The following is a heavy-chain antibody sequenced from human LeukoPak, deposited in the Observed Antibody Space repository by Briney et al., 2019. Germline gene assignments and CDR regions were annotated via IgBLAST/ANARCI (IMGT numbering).Heavy chain of an antibody. D-gene: IGHD3/OR15-3a*01. CDR1: GFTVSSNY. V-gene: IGHV3-53*01. CDR2: IYSGGST. CDR3: ARGDISGLRG. Sequence: GGSLRLSCAASGFTVSSNYMSWVRQAPGKGLEWVSVIYSGGSTYYADSVKGRFTISRDNAKNTLYLEMNSLGVDDTAVYYCARGDISGLRGWGQGTLVIVSS. J-gene: IGHJ4*02.